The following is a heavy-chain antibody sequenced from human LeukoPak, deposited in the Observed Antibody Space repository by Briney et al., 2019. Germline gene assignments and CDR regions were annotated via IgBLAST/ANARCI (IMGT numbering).Heavy chain of an antibody. CDR3: AREIFGSGSYPDY. Sequence: QPGRSLRLSCTGFGFMFGDDAMSWVRQAPGRGLEWVALIWHDASHTFYTDSVKGRFTISRDNSKNTVHLQMNSLGGEDTAVYYCAREIFGSGSYPDYWGQGTLVTVSS. J-gene: IGHJ4*02. CDR2: IWHDASHT. D-gene: IGHD3-10*01. CDR1: GFMFGDDA. V-gene: IGHV3-30*07.